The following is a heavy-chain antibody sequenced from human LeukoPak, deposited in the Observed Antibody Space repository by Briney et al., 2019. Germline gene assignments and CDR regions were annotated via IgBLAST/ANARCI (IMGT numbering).Heavy chain of an antibody. V-gene: IGHV4-34*01. CDR2: INHSGST. CDR3: ARGRGLITMIVVAATPVYYFDY. CDR1: GGSFSGYY. Sequence: SETLSLTCAVCGGSFSGYYWSWLRQPPGKGLEWIGDINHSGSTNYNPSLKSRVTISVDTSKNQFSLKLSSVTAADTAVYYCARGRGLITMIVVAATPVYYFDYWGQGTLVTVSS. D-gene: IGHD3-22*01. J-gene: IGHJ4*02.